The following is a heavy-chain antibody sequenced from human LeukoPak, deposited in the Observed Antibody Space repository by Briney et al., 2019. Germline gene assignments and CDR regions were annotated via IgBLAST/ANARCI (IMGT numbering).Heavy chain of an antibody. CDR2: ISSTSTYI. J-gene: IGHJ5*02. V-gene: IGHV3-21*04. D-gene: IGHD2-8*01. CDR3: AKDPDIVLMVYERNWYDP. Sequence: GGSLRLSCAASGFTFSSYSMNWVRQAPGKGLEWVSSISSTSTYIYYADSLKGRFTISRDNAKNSLYLQMNSLRAEDTAVYYCAKDPDIVLMVYERNWYDPWGQGTLVTVSS. CDR1: GFTFSSYS.